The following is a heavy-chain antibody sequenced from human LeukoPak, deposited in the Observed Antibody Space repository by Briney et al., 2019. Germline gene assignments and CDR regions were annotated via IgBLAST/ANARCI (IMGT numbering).Heavy chain of an antibody. J-gene: IGHJ5*02. CDR1: GGSISSGDYY. CDR3: ASTSPYYYDSSGYYL. CDR2: IYYSGST. D-gene: IGHD3-22*01. V-gene: IGHV4-30-4*01. Sequence: SQTLSLTCTVSGGSISSGDYYWSWIRQPPGKGLEWIGYIYYSGSTYYNPSLKSRVTISVDTSKNQFSLRLSSVTAADTAVYYCASTSPYYYDSSGYYLWGQGTLVTVPS.